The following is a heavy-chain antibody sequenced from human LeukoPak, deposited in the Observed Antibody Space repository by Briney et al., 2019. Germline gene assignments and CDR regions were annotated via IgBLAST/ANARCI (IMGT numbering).Heavy chain of an antibody. CDR1: GFTFSSYG. D-gene: IGHD5-12*01. J-gene: IGHJ4*02. CDR3: AKGGYDYIEIGYFDY. V-gene: IGHV3-33*06. CDR2: IWYDGSNK. Sequence: PGRSLRLSCAASGFTFSSYGMHWVRQAPGKGLEWVAVIWYDGSNKYYADSVRGRFTISRDISKNTLYLQMDRLRAEDTAIYFCAKGGYDYIEIGYFDYWGQGTPVTVAS.